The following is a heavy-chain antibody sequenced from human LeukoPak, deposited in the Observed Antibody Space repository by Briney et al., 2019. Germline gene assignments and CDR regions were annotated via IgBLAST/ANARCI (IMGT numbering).Heavy chain of an antibody. CDR1: GFTFSNYW. CDR3: AKVGKAGSLIPYYMDV. J-gene: IGHJ6*03. CDR2: INSDGINT. V-gene: IGHV3-74*01. D-gene: IGHD6-13*01. Sequence: PGGSLRLSCAASGFTFSNYWMHWVRQAPGKGLVWVSRINSDGINTSYADSVKGRFTISRDNSKNTLYLLMNSLRAEDTAVYYCAKVGKAGSLIPYYMDVWGKGTTVTVSS.